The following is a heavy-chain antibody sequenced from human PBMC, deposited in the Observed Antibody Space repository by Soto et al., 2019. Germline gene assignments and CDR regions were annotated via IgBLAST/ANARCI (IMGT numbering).Heavy chain of an antibody. V-gene: IGHV4-59*08. CDR2: IYHSGST. CDR1: GGSISSNY. Sequence: SETLSLTCTVSGGSISSNYWSWIRQPPGKGLEWIGYIYHSGSTNYNPSLKSRVTISVDTSKNQFSLRLSSVTAADTAVYYCARRYYDILTGYPGYFDLWGRGTLVTVS. J-gene: IGHJ2*01. CDR3: ARRYYDILTGYPGYFDL. D-gene: IGHD3-9*01.